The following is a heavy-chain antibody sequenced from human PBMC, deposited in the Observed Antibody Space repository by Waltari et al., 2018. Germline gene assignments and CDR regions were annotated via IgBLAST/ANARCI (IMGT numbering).Heavy chain of an antibody. CDR3: ATGLQSWEYDYGDYGLDY. CDR2: LDPEDGET. CDR1: GYTLTELS. V-gene: IGHV1-24*01. J-gene: IGHJ4*02. Sequence: QVQLVQSGAEVKKPGASVKVSCKVSGYTLTELSMHWVRQAPGKGREWRGGLDPEDGETIYARKFQGRVTMTEDTSTDTAYMELSSLRSEDTAVYYCATGLQSWEYDYGDYGLDYWGQGTLVTVSS. D-gene: IGHD4-17*01.